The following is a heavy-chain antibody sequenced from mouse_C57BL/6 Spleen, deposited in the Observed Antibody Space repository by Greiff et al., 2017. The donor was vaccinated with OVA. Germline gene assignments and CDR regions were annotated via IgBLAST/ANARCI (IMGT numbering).Heavy chain of an antibody. CDR1: GYSITSGYY. CDR2: ISYDGSN. V-gene: IGHV3-6*01. D-gene: IGHD2-5*01. CDR3: ARGDYSKDY. Sequence: EVKLMESGPGLVKPSQSLSLTCSVTGYSITSGYYWNWIRQFPGNKLEWMGYISYDGSNNYNPSLKNRISITRDTSKNQFFLKLNSVTTEDTATYYCARGDYSKDYWGQGTTLTVSS. J-gene: IGHJ2*01.